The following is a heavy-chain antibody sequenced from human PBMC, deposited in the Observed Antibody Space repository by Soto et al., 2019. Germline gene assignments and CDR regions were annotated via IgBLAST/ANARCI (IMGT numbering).Heavy chain of an antibody. J-gene: IGHJ4*02. Sequence: QVQLQESGPGLLKPSQTLSLNCTVSGASITRGGYFWNCIRQLPGKGLEWIGHTYYSGTTSSNPSFKSRVSISVDTSENLFSLTLTSVTAADTAIYYCARDAEGSITGFFAHWGQGILVTVSS. CDR3: ARDAEGSITGFFAH. V-gene: IGHV4-31*02. CDR2: TYYSGTT. D-gene: IGHD1-20*01. CDR1: GASITRGGYF.